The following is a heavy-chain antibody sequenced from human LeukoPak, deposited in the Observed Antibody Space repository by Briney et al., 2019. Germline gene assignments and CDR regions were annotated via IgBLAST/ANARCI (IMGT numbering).Heavy chain of an antibody. CDR2: IYYRGST. CDR3: ARALLRPWFDP. V-gene: IGHV4-59*01. D-gene: IGHD4-17*01. J-gene: IGHJ5*02. CDR1: GGSISSYY. Sequence: PSETLSLTCTVSGGSISSYYWSWIRQPPGKGLEWIGYIYYRGSTNYNPSLKSRVTISVDTSKNQFSLKLSSVTAADTAVYYCARALLRPWFDPWGQGTLVTVSS.